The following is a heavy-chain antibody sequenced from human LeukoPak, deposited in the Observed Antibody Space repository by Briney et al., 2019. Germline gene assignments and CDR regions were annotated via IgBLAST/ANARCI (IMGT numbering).Heavy chain of an antibody. J-gene: IGHJ4*02. V-gene: IGHV3-30*18. CDR3: AKGHSDYGTGFDL. Sequence: GGSLRLSCAASGFTFSSYGMHWVRQAPGKGLEWVAVISFDGSYKFYADSVKGRFSISRDNSKNTVYLQMKSLRAEDTAAYYCAKGHSDYGTGFDLWGQGTLVTVSS. CDR2: ISFDGSYK. D-gene: IGHD4-17*01. CDR1: GFTFSSYG.